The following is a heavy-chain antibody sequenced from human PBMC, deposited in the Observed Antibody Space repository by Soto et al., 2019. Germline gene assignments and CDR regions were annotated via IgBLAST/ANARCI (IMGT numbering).Heavy chain of an antibody. J-gene: IGHJ2*01. CDR2: ISGSGGSP. Sequence: GGSLRLSCAASGFTFNSYTMAWVRQAPGKGLEWVSSISGSGGSPSYADSVQGRFTISRDNSRNTLSLQMNSLRAEDTATYYCAKDSFRDWYFDLWGRGTLVTVSS. V-gene: IGHV3-23*01. CDR1: GFTFNSYT. CDR3: AKDSFRDWYFDL.